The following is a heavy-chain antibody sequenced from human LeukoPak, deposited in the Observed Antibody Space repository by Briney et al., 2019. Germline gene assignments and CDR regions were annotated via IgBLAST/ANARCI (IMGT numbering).Heavy chain of an antibody. D-gene: IGHD3-10*01. CDR3: ATDRSVTSGTYYIPSIWFDP. V-gene: IGHV1-18*01. Sequence: ASVKVSCKASGYTFTNYGITWGPQAPGQGLEWMGWISPYNGNTKYAQKFQGRVTMTTDTSTSTAYMELRSLRSDDTAVYYCATDRSVTSGTYYIPSIWFDPWGQGTLVTVSS. CDR2: ISPYNGNT. J-gene: IGHJ5*02. CDR1: GYTFTNYG.